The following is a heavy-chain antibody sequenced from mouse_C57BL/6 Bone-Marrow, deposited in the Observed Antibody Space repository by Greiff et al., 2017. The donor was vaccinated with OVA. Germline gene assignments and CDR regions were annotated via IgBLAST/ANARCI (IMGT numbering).Heavy chain of an antibody. CDR3: ASLYYYGSRKGYFDV. CDR2: IDPSDSYT. V-gene: IGHV1-69*01. Sequence: QVQLQQPGAELVMPGASVKLSCKASGYTFTSYWMHWVKQRPGQGLEWIGEIDPSDSYTNYNQKFKGKSTLTVDKSSSTAYMQLSSLTSEDSAVYYCASLYYYGSRKGYFDVWGTGTTVTVSS. CDR1: GYTFTSYW. J-gene: IGHJ1*03. D-gene: IGHD1-1*01.